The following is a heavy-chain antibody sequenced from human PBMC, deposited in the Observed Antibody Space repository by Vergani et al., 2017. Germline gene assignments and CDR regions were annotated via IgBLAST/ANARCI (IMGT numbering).Heavy chain of an antibody. CDR2: IIIGSNVT. Sequence: QMQLVQSGPEVRKPGTSVKVSCTTSGLSFSGSIMQWVRQARGQRLEWIGWIIIGSNVTVYAQKFQERVTFSRDMSTSTVYMEMRSLTTEDTAVYYCAADPDLSTACRLWGQGTLVSVSS. D-gene: IGHD3-9*01. V-gene: IGHV1-58*02. CDR1: GLSFSGSI. J-gene: IGHJ4*02. CDR3: AADPDLSTACRL.